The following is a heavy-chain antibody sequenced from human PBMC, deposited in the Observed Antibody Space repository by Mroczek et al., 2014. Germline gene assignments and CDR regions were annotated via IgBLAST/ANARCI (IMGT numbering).Heavy chain of an antibody. D-gene: IGHD4-17*01. J-gene: IGHJ4*02. Sequence: QVQLVQSGGGVVQPGRSLRLSCAASGFTFSSYAMHWVRQAPGKGLEWVAVISYDGSNKYYADSVKGRFTISRDNSKNTLYLQMNSLRAEDTAVYYCARTIYGDYAIDYWAREPGHRLL. CDR2: ISYDGSNK. CDR3: ARTIYGDYAIDY. V-gene: IGHV3-30-3*01. CDR1: GFTFSSYA.